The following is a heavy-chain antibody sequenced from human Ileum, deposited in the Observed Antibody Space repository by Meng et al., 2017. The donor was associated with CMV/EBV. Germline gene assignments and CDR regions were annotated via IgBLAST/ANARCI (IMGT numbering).Heavy chain of an antibody. V-gene: IGHV4-4*07. CDR3: ARGPYSSSWSSFDY. Sequence: QWRRQESCPRLVNPSETLSPPCIVSRGSISSDHWSWIRQPAGKGLEWIGRIYTSGSTNYNPSLKSRVTMSVDTSKTQFSLKLSSVTAADTAVYYCARGPYSSSWSSFDYWGQGTLVTVSS. J-gene: IGHJ4*02. D-gene: IGHD6-13*01. CDR1: RGSISSDH. CDR2: IYTSGST.